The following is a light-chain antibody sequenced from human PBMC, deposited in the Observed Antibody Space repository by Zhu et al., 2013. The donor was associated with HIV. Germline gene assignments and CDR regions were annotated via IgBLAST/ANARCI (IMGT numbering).Light chain of an antibody. CDR3: QQYNSWPRT. CDR2: GAS. V-gene: IGKV3D-15*01. J-gene: IGKJ1*01. Sequence: DIVMTQSPVSLSVSPGERATLSCRTSQNVNRFLAWYQRQPGQAPRLLIYGASARASGIPTRFSGSGSGTEFTLTISSLQSEDFAIYYCQQYNSWPRTFGQGTRLE. CDR1: QNVNRF.